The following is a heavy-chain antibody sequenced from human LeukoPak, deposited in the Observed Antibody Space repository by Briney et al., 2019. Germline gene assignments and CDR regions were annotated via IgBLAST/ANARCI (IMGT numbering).Heavy chain of an antibody. V-gene: IGHV3-48*02. Sequence: GGSLRLSYAASGFTFSSYTMNWVRQAPGKGLQWVSTVSASSNIHYSDSVKGRFTISRDNARNSLYLQMNSLRDEDTAVYYCARDGLHTAHFDYWGQGTLVTVSS. J-gene: IGHJ4*02. D-gene: IGHD5-18*01. CDR2: VSASSNI. CDR1: GFTFSSYT. CDR3: ARDGLHTAHFDY.